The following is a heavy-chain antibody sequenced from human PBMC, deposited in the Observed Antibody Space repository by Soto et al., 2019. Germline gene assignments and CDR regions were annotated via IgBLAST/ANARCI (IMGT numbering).Heavy chain of an antibody. D-gene: IGHD3-3*01. V-gene: IGHV3-30-3*01. CDR3: ARDQDYYDFWSGYYSRYYGMDV. CDR2: ISYDGSNK. Sequence: HPGGSLRLSCAASGFTFSSYAMHWVRQAPGKGLEWVAVISYDGSNKYYADSVKGRFTISRDNSKNTLYLQMNSLRAEDTAVYYCARDQDYYDFWSGYYSRYYGMDVWGQGTTVTVSS. J-gene: IGHJ6*02. CDR1: GFTFSSYA.